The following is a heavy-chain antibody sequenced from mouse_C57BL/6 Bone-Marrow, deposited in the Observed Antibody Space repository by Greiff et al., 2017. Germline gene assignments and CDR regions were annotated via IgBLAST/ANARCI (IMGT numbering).Heavy chain of an antibody. J-gene: IGHJ2*01. CDR1: GYTFTEYT. CDR3: ARHETLLWLQRGCVDC. D-gene: IGHD2-9*01. Sequence: QVQLKQSGAELVKPGASVKLSCKASGYTFTEYTIHWVKQRSGQGLEWIGWFCPGSGSIKYNEKFKDKATLTADKSYLTVYMELSRLTSEDTAVYFCARHETLLWLQRGCVDCWGQGTTLTVSS. V-gene: IGHV1-62-2*01. CDR2: FCPGSGSI.